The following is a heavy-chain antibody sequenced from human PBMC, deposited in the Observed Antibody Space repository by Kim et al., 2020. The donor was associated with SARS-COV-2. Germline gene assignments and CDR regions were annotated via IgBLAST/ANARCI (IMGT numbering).Heavy chain of an antibody. CDR3: ARLVGGWYYLPGGSFDY. D-gene: IGHD6-19*01. CDR2: INHSGST. Sequence: SETLSLTCAVYGGSFSGYYWSWIRQPPGKGLEWIGEINHSGSTNYNPSLKSRVTISVDTSKNQFSLKLSSVTAADTAVYYCARLVGGWYYLPGGSFDYWG. V-gene: IGHV4-34*01. J-gene: IGHJ4*01. CDR1: GGSFSGYY.